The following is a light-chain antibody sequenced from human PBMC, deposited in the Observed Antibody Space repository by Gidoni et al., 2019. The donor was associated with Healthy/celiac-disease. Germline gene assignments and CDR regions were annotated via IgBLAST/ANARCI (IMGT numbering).Light chain of an antibody. J-gene: IGLJ2*01. Sequence: QSVLTQPPPASWTPGQRVTISCSGSSSNIRSNTVNWYQQLPGTAPELLIYSNNQRPSGVPDRFSGSKSGTSASLSISGLQSEDEADYYCAAWDDSLNGVVFGGGTKLTVL. CDR3: AAWDDSLNGVV. CDR1: SSNIRSNT. CDR2: SNN. V-gene: IGLV1-44*01.